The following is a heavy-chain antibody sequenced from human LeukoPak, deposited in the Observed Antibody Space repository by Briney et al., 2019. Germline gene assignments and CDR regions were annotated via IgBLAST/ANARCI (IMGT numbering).Heavy chain of an antibody. Sequence: ASVKVSCKVSGYTLTELSMHWVRQAPGKGLEWMGGFDPEDGETIYAQKFQGRVTMTEDTSTDTAYMELSSLRSEDTAVYYCATDLAPRYYYDSKGPFDYWGQGTLVPSPQ. CDR1: GYTLTELS. D-gene: IGHD3-22*01. V-gene: IGHV1-24*01. CDR2: FDPEDGET. J-gene: IGHJ4*02. CDR3: ATDLAPRYYYDSKGPFDY.